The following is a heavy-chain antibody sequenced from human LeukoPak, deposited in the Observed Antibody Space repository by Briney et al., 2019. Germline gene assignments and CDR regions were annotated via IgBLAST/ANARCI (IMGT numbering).Heavy chain of an antibody. V-gene: IGHV4-31*03. CDR3: AGGRSSVLGD. Sequence: SETLSLTCTVSGGSISSGGYYWSWIRQHPGKGLEWIGYIYYSGSTYYNPSLKSRVTISADTSKNQFSLKLSSVTAADTAVYYCAGGRSSVLGDWGQGTLVTVSS. CDR2: IYYSGST. J-gene: IGHJ4*02. D-gene: IGHD6-19*01. CDR1: GGSISSGGYY.